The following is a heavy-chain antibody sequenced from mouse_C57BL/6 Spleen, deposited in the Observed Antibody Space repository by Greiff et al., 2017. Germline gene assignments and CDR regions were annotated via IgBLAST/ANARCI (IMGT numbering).Heavy chain of an antibody. CDR1: GYTFTSYW. J-gene: IGHJ4*01. CDR3: ANDYGSSYAMDY. D-gene: IGHD1-1*01. Sequence: VQLQQPGAELVKPGASVKMSCKASGYTFTSYWITWVKQRPGQGLEWIGDIYPGSGSTNYNEKLKSTATLTVDKSSSTAYMQLSSLTSEDSAVYDCANDYGSSYAMDYWGQGTSVTVSS. CDR2: IYPGSGST. V-gene: IGHV1-55*01.